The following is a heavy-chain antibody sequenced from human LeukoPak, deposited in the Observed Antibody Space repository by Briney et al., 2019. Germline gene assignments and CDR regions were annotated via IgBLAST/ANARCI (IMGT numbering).Heavy chain of an antibody. CDR3: ARGRGEYYFDY. CDR2: IYHSGST. CDR1: GGSISSGGYY. D-gene: IGHD3-16*01. V-gene: IGHV4-30-2*01. Sequence: SETLSLTCTVSGGSISSGGYYWSWIRQPPGKGLEWIGYIYHSGSTYYNPSLKSRVTISVDRSKNQFSLKLSSVTAADTAVYYCARGRGEYYFDYWGQGTLVTVSS. J-gene: IGHJ4*02.